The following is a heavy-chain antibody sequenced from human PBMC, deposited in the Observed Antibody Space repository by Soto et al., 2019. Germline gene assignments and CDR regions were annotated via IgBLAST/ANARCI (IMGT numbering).Heavy chain of an antibody. CDR1: GFSVSSDY. CDR2: IYSGGST. D-gene: IGHD2-2*01. CDR3: ARGSTRPWFDY. V-gene: IGHV3-53*01. Sequence: EVQLVESGGGLIQPGGSLRLSCAASGFSVSSDYMSWVRQAPGKGLEWVSVIYSGGSTYYADSVKGRFTISRDNSKNTLYLQMNSLRGEDTAVYYCARGSTRPWFDYWGQGTLVTVSS. J-gene: IGHJ4*02.